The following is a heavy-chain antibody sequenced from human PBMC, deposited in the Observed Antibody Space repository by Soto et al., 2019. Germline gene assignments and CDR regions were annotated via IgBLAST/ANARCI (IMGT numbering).Heavy chain of an antibody. J-gene: IGHJ4*02. D-gene: IGHD3-16*02. CDR2: IYYSGST. CDR3: ARYQAKMGELSPIDY. V-gene: IGHV4-61*01. Sequence: SETLSLTCTVSGGSVSSGSYYWSWIRQPPGKGLEWIGYIYYSGSTNYNPSLKSRVTVSVDTSKNQFSLKLSSVTAADTAVYYCARYQAKMGELSPIDYWGQGTLVTVSS. CDR1: GGSVSSGSYY.